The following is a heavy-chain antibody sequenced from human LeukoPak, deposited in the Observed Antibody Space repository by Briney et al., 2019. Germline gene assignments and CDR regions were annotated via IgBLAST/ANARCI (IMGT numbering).Heavy chain of an antibody. CDR2: GHYSGST. D-gene: IGHD5-12*01. J-gene: IGHJ5*02. Sequence: SETLSLTCSVSGGSIRSSSYYWAWIRQPPGKGLEWIATGHYSGSTFYNPSLKSRLTLSIDTSKNLFSLQVTSVTAADTAMYYCVRGRGAFGGYEWANWFDPWGQGTLVTVSS. CDR3: VRGRGAFGGYEWANWFDP. V-gene: IGHV4-39*02. CDR1: GGSIRSSSYY.